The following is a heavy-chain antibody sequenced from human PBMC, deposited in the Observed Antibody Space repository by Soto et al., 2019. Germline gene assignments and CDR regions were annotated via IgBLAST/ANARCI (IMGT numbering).Heavy chain of an antibody. CDR3: ARERLVSNWFDP. CDR1: DGSISSRGYY. Sequence: TLSLTCTVSDGSISSRGYYWSWIRKHPGKGLEWIGYIYYSGSTYYNPSLKSRVTISVDTSKNQFSLKLSSVTAADTAMYYCARERLVSNWFDPWGQGTLVTVSS. J-gene: IGHJ5*02. CDR2: IYYSGST. D-gene: IGHD6-6*01. V-gene: IGHV4-30-4*08.